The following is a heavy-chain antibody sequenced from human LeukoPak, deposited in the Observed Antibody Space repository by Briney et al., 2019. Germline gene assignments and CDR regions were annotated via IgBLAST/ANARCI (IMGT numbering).Heavy chain of an antibody. D-gene: IGHD1-26*01. CDR3: GKNRYSGSLSPFDI. Sequence: PGGSLRLSCAASGFMFNEYPMNWVRQAPGKGLEWVSAISGGGGNTYYADSVKGRFTISRDNSKNTLYLQMNSLRAEDTAVYYCGKNRYSGSLSPFDIWGQGTMVTVSS. V-gene: IGHV3-23*01. J-gene: IGHJ3*02. CDR2: ISGGGGNT. CDR1: GFMFNEYP.